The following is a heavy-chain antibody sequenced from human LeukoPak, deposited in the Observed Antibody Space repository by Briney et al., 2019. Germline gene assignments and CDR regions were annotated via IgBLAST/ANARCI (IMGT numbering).Heavy chain of an antibody. D-gene: IGHD3-22*01. CDR1: GGSFSGYY. Sequence: SETLSLTCAVYGGSFSGYYWSWIRQPPGKGLEWIGEINHSGSTNYNPSLKSRVTISVDTSKNQFSLKLSSVTAADTAVYYCARDSGAEYYYDSSGPFDYWGQGTLVTVSS. CDR2: INHSGST. V-gene: IGHV4-34*01. J-gene: IGHJ4*02. CDR3: ARDSGAEYYYDSSGPFDY.